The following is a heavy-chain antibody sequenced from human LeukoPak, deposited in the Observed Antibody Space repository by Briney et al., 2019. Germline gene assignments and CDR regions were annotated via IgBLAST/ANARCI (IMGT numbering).Heavy chain of an antibody. J-gene: IGHJ4*02. CDR1: GYTLTELS. D-gene: IGHD1-7*01. V-gene: IGHV1-24*01. CDR3: ATLGWNYVRYYFDY. CDR2: FDPEDGET. Sequence: ASVKVSCKVSGYTLTELSMHWVRQAPGKGLEWMGGFDPEDGETIYAQKFQGRVIMTEDTSTDTAYMELSSLRSEDTAVYYCATLGWNYVRYYFDYWGQGTLVTVSS.